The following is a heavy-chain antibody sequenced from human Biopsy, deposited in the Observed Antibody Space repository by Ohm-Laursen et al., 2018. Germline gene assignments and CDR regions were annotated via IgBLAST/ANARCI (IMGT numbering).Heavy chain of an antibody. CDR3: ARHAPSYSGSYWRYFDL. Sequence: GTLSLTCTVSGGPISSYYWSWIRQPPGQGLQYIGFIYSGGNTNYNPSLRSRVTMSVDTSKNQFSLRLNSVTAADTAVYYCARHAPSYSGSYWRYFDLWGRGTLVTVSS. CDR2: IYSGGNT. J-gene: IGHJ2*01. CDR1: GGPISSYY. D-gene: IGHD1-26*01. V-gene: IGHV4-59*08.